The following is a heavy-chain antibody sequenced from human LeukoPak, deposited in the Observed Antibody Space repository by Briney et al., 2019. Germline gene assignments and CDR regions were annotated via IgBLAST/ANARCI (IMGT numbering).Heavy chain of an antibody. CDR1: GGSISSYY. CDR2: IYYSGST. V-gene: IGHV4-59*01. Sequence: SETLPLTCTVSGGSISSYYWSWIRQPPGKGLEWIGYIYYSGSTNYNPSLESRVTISVDTSKNQFSLKLSSVTAADTAVYYCARLYSSSSYFDYWGQGTLVTVSS. CDR3: ARLYSSSSYFDY. D-gene: IGHD6-6*01. J-gene: IGHJ4*02.